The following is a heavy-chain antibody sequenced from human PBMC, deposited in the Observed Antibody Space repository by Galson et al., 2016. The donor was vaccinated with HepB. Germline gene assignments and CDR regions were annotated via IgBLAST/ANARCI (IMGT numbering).Heavy chain of an antibody. D-gene: IGHD2-21*02. J-gene: IGHJ4*02. CDR1: GFTFGNYV. Sequence: SLRLSCAASGFTFGNYVMSWVRQAPGKGLEWVSSITNIGGNTYYADSVKGRFTISRDNSKNTLYLQMGSLRAEDTALYYCAKVDCGGDCKRFDYWGQGTLVTVSS. V-gene: IGHV3-23*01. CDR3: AKVDCGGDCKRFDY. CDR2: ITNIGGNT.